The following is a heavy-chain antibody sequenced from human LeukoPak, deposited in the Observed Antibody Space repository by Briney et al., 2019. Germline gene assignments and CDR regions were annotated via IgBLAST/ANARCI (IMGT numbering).Heavy chain of an antibody. J-gene: IGHJ4*02. V-gene: IGHV4-59*01. CDR3: ARVQGSSWFDY. Sequence: PSETLSLTCTVSGGSISSYYWSWIRQPPGKGLEWIGYIYYSGSTNYNPSLKSRVTISVDTSKNQFSLKLSSVTAADTAVYYCARVQGSSWFDYWGQGTLVTVSS. CDR1: GGSISSYY. D-gene: IGHD6-13*01. CDR2: IYYSGST.